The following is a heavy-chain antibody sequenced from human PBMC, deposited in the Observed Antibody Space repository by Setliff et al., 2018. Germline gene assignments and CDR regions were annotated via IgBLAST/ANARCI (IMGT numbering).Heavy chain of an antibody. CDR1: GGTFSDYY. D-gene: IGHD6-6*01. J-gene: IGHJ4*02. CDR2: INHRGST. V-gene: IGHV4-34*01. Sequence: SETLSLTCAAYGGTFSDYYWTWIRKTPGKGLEWVGEINHRGSTNYNPSLKSRVSISVDSSRDQFSLKLIPMTAADTAVYYCARGRNIAARLLDSWGQGTLVTVS. CDR3: ARGRNIAARLLDS.